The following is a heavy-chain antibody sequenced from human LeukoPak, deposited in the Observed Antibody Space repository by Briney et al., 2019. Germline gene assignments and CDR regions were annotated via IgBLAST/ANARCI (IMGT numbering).Heavy chain of an antibody. V-gene: IGHV4-34*01. CDR1: GGSFSGYY. CDR3: ARGRGYCSGGSCSRDY. J-gene: IGHJ4*02. CDR2: INHSGST. Sequence: PSETLSLTCAVYGGSFSGYYWSWIRQPPGKALEWIGEINHSGSTNYNPSLKSRVTISVDTSKNQFSLKLSSVSAADTAVYYCARGRGYCSGGSCSRDYWGQGTLVTVSS. D-gene: IGHD2-15*01.